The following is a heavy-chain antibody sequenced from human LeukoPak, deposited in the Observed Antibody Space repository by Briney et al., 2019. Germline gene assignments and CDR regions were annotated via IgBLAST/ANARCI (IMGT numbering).Heavy chain of an antibody. V-gene: IGHV7-4-1*02. CDR2: INTNTGNP. D-gene: IGHD2-2*01. Sequence: GASVKVSCKASGGTFSSYAISWVRQAPGQGLEWMGWINTNTGNPTYAQGFTGRFVFSLDTSVSTAYLQISSLKAEDTAVYYCAREAKTDDSTLPYWGQGTLVTVSS. CDR1: GGTFSSYA. CDR3: AREAKTDDSTLPY. J-gene: IGHJ4*02.